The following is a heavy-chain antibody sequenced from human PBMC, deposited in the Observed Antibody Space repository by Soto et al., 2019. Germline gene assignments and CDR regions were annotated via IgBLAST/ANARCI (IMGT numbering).Heavy chain of an antibody. CDR1: GFTFSSYV. D-gene: IGHD2-15*01. J-gene: IGHJ1*01. CDR2: ISHDGKSE. Sequence: QVQLVESGGGVVQPGRSLRLSCAASGFTFSSYVMHWVRQAPGKGLEWVAAISHDGKSEHYADSVKGRFTISRDNSKNTLSLQMDTLRSEDTAVFYCAPEDCRSGHAGTFLHWGQGTLATVSS. V-gene: IGHV3-30*04. CDR3: APEDCRSGHAGTFLH.